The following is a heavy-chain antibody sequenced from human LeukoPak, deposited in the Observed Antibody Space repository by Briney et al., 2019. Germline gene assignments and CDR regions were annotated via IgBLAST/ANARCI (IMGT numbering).Heavy chain of an antibody. J-gene: IGHJ4*02. CDR1: GFTFSSYG. Sequence: GGSLRLSCAASGFTFSSYGMHWVRQAPGKGLEWVAFIRYDGSNKYYADSVKGRFTISRDNSKNTLYLQMNSLRAEDTAVYYCAKGPYSSGWYSIYWGQGALVTVSS. D-gene: IGHD6-19*01. CDR3: AKGPYSSGWYSIY. V-gene: IGHV3-30*02. CDR2: IRYDGSNK.